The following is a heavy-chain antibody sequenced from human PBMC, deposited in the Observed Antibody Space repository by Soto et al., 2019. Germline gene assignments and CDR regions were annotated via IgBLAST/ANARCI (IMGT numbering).Heavy chain of an antibody. D-gene: IGHD3-3*01. J-gene: IGHJ3*02. Sequence: SETLSLTCTVSGGSISSYYWSWIRQPPGKGLEWIGYIYYSGSTNYNPSLKSRVTISVDTSKNQFSLKLSSVTAADTAVYYCASTLYFDFWSGYYSRYDAFDIWGQGTMVTVSS. CDR2: IYYSGST. V-gene: IGHV4-59*01. CDR3: ASTLYFDFWSGYYSRYDAFDI. CDR1: GGSISSYY.